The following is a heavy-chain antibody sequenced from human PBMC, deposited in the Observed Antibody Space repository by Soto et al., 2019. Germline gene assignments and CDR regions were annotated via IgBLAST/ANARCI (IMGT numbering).Heavy chain of an antibody. Sequence: EVQLLESGGGLVQPGGSLRLSCAASGFTFSSYAMSWVRQAPGKGLEWVSAISGSGGSTYYADSVKGRFTISRDNSKNTPYLPMNSLKAEDTAVYFCAKVVDDYGDYFSHLGYYFCYWGQGTLVTVSS. V-gene: IGHV3-23*01. D-gene: IGHD4-17*01. J-gene: IGHJ4*02. CDR3: AKVVDDYGDYFSHLGYYFCY. CDR2: ISGSGGST. CDR1: GFTFSSYA.